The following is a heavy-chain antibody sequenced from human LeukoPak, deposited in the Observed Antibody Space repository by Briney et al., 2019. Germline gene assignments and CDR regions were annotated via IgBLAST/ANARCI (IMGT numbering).Heavy chain of an antibody. J-gene: IGHJ5*02. CDR2: FDPEDGET. CDR3: ATPPGNRYYGWLDP. CDR1: GYTLTELS. Sequence: ASVKVSCKVSGYTLTELSMHWVRQAPGKGLEWMGGFDPEDGETIYAQKFQGRVTMTEDTSTDTAYMELSSLRSEDTAVYYCATPPGNRYYGWLDPWGQGTLVTVSS. V-gene: IGHV1-24*01. D-gene: IGHD3-16*02.